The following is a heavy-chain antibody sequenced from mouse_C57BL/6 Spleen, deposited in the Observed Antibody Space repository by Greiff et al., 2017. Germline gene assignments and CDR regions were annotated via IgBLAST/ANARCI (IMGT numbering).Heavy chain of an antibody. Sequence: QVQLQQPGAELVRPGSSVKLSCKASGYTFTSYWMHWVKQRPIQGLEWIGNIDPSDSETHYNQKFKDKATLTVDKSSSTAYMQLSSLTSEDSAVYYCARFYGSKGDWYFDVWGTGTTVTVSS. CDR2: IDPSDSET. D-gene: IGHD1-1*01. CDR3: ARFYGSKGDWYFDV. V-gene: IGHV1-52*01. CDR1: GYTFTSYW. J-gene: IGHJ1*03.